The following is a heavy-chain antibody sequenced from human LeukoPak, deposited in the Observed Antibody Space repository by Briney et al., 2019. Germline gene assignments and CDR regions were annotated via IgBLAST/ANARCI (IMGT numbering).Heavy chain of an antibody. V-gene: IGHV3-21*01. Sequence: GGSLRLSCAASGFTFSSYSMNWVRQAPGKGLEWVSSISSSSSYIYYADSVKGRFTISRDNAKNSLYLQMNSQRAEDTAVYYCARDRGSSGWQNWFDPWGQGTLVTVSS. CDR3: ARDRGSSGWQNWFDP. CDR1: GFTFSSYS. J-gene: IGHJ5*02. D-gene: IGHD6-19*01. CDR2: ISSSSSYI.